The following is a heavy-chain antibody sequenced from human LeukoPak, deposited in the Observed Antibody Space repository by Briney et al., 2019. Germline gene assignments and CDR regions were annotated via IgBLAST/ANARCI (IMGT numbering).Heavy chain of an antibody. CDR1: GFAFSNFA. V-gene: IGHV3-30*14. J-gene: IGHJ5*01. CDR2: VSYEGTIK. Sequence: GRSLRLSCAASGFAFSNFAMHWVRQAPGKGLEWVAVVSYEGTIKYYTDSAKGRFTISRDNSGNIISLQMNNLTTEDTAIYYCAREKFDSWGQGALVTVSS. CDR3: AREKFDS.